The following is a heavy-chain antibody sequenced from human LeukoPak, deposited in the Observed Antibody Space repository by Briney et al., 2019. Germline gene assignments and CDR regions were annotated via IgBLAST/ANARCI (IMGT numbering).Heavy chain of an antibody. CDR1: GGSISSYY. D-gene: IGHD4-17*01. J-gene: IGHJ3*02. V-gene: IGHV4-4*07. Sequence: SETLSLTCTVSGGSISSYYWSWTRQPAGKGLEWIGRIYTSGSTNYNPSLKGRVTMSVDTSKNQFSLKLSSVTAADTAVYYCASYGDYDAFDIWGQGTMVTVSS. CDR3: ASYGDYDAFDI. CDR2: IYTSGST.